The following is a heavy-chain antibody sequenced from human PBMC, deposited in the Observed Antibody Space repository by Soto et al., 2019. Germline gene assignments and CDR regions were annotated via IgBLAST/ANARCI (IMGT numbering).Heavy chain of an antibody. CDR3: ARFLFSPGTDYFDY. CDR1: VFTFSSYW. J-gene: IGHJ4*02. CDR2: INSDGSST. Sequence: GGSLRLSWAASVFTFSSYWMHWVRQAPGKGLVWVSRINSDGSSTSYADSVKGRFTISRDNAKNTLYLQMNSLRAEDTAVYYCARFLFSPGTDYFDYWGQGTLVTVSS. D-gene: IGHD6-13*01. V-gene: IGHV3-74*01.